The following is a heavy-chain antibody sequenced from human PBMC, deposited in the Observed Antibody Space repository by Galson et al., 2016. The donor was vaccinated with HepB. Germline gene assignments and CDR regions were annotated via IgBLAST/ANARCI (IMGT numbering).Heavy chain of an antibody. D-gene: IGHD6-19*01. J-gene: IGHJ5*02. V-gene: IGHV3-30*04. CDR2: ISYDGSHK. CDR3: ARRGFRKHGTIAVTGTDWFDP. CDR1: GFTFSSYA. Sequence: SLRLSCAASGFTFSSYAMHWVRQAPGKGLEWVAVISYDGSHKYYADSVKGRFTISRDNSRNTLFLQMNSLRAEDTAVYYCARRGFRKHGTIAVTGTDWFDPWGQGTLVIVSS.